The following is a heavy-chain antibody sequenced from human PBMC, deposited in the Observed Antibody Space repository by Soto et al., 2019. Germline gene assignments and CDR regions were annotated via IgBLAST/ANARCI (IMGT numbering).Heavy chain of an antibody. J-gene: IGHJ4*02. CDR1: GGSISSGGYY. D-gene: IGHD4-17*01. Sequence: PSETLSLTCTVSGGSISSGGYYWSWIRQHPGKGLEWIGYIYYSGSTYYNPSLKSRVTISVDTSKNQFSLKLSSVTAADTAVYYCARGTSGDYPRYWGQGTLVTVSS. CDR3: ARGTSGDYPRY. V-gene: IGHV4-31*03. CDR2: IYYSGST.